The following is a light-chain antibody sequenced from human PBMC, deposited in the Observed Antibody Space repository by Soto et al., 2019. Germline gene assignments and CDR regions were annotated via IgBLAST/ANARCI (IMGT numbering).Light chain of an antibody. CDR2: DVS. J-gene: IGLJ1*01. V-gene: IGLV2-8*01. Sequence: SVLSQSPSACGSPGQSHTISCTGTSSDIGGYNSVSWYQQHPGKAPKVMIYDVSKRPSGVPDRFSGSKSGNTASLTVSALQAEDEADYYCSSYTDRNNLVFGTGTKVTV. CDR1: SSDIGGYNS. CDR3: SSYTDRNNLV.